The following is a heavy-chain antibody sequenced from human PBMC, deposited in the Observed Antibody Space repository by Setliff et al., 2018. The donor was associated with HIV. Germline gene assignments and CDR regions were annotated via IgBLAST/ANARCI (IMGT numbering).Heavy chain of an antibody. CDR1: GYAFTGYY. CDR3: ARWSSGWSYFDF. J-gene: IGHJ4*02. CDR2: IYPNTGGT. Sequence: ASVKVSCKASGYAFTGYYLHWVRQAPGQGLEWMGWIYPNTGGTNYAEKFQGRVTMTRDTSISTVYMELSRLRSDDTAVYYCARWSSGWSYFDFWGQGTLVTVSS. V-gene: IGHV1-2*02. D-gene: IGHD6-19*01.